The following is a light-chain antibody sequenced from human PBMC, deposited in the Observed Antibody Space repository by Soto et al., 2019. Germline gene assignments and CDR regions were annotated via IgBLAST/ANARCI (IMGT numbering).Light chain of an antibody. Sequence: QSALTQPASVSGSPGQSITISCTGTSSDVGGYNYVSWYQQHPGKAPKLMIYEVSNRPSGVSNRFSGSKSGNTASLTISGLQAEDEADYYCSSYTGSGTLVVFGGRTKLTVL. J-gene: IGLJ2*01. CDR2: EVS. CDR3: SSYTGSGTLVV. V-gene: IGLV2-14*01. CDR1: SSDVGGYNY.